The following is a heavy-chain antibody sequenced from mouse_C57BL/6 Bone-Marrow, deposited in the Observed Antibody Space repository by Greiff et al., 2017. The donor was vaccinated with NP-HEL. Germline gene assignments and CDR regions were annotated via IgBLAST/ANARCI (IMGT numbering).Heavy chain of an antibody. CDR3: AKGGGYSNYPWFAY. J-gene: IGHJ3*01. CDR1: GYTFTSYW. V-gene: IGHV1-50*01. D-gene: IGHD2-5*01. Sequence: VQLQQPGAELVKPGASVKLSCKASGYTFTSYWMQWVKQRPGQGLEWIGGIDPSDSYTNYNQKFKGKATLTVDTSSSTAYMQLSSLTSEDSAVYYCAKGGGYSNYPWFAYWGQGTLVTVSA. CDR2: IDPSDSYT.